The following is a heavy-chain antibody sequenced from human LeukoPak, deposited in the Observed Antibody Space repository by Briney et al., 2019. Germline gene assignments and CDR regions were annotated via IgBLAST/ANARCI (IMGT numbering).Heavy chain of an antibody. D-gene: IGHD3-10*01. V-gene: IGHV1-2*02. CDR1: GYTFIGYY. CDR3: VRGEYGSGTYYRGFDY. Sequence: GAAVKVSCKAFGYTFIGYYIHWVREAPGHGLDWMGLTNPNRGCTNYAQRFQDRIYLTSDTSISTDYMELNRLRYADTGVYYCVRGEYGSGTYYRGFDYWGQGTLVTVSS. CDR2: TNPNRGCT. J-gene: IGHJ4*02.